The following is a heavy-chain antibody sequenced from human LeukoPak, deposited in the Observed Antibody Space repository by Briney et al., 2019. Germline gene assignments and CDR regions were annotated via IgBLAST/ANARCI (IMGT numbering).Heavy chain of an antibody. CDR1: GGSISSYY. Sequence: SETLSLTCTVSGGSISSYYWSWIRQSPGEGLEWIGYIYYSGSTNYNPSLKSRVTISVDTSKNQFSLKLSSVTAADTAVYYCARDRTGLDYWGQGTLVTVSS. V-gene: IGHV4-59*01. D-gene: IGHD1-1*01. J-gene: IGHJ4*02. CDR3: ARDRTGLDY. CDR2: IYYSGST.